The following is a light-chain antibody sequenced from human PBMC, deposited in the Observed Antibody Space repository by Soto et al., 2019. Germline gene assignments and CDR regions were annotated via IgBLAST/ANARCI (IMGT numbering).Light chain of an antibody. CDR2: GVN. V-gene: IGLV2-8*01. Sequence: QSVLTQPPSASGSPGQSVAISCTGTSSDVGGYNYVSWYQQHPGKAPKLMIYGVNKRPSGVPDRFSGSKSGNTASLTVSGLQAEDEADYYCSSYAGSSNAFGTGTKVTVL. CDR1: SSDVGGYNY. J-gene: IGLJ1*01. CDR3: SSYAGSSNA.